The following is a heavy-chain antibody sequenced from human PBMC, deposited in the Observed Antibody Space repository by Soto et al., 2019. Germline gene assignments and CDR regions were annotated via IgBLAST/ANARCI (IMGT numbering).Heavy chain of an antibody. CDR2: IYTSGST. CDR1: GGCISSYC. CDR3: ARDIRYYDSSGYYFISDY. Sequence: PSETLSLTCTVSGGCISSYCWSWIRQPAGKGLEWIGRIYTSGSTNYNPSLKSRVTMSVDTSKNQFSLKLSSVTAADTAVYYCARDIRYYDSSGYYFISDYWGQGTLVTVSS. V-gene: IGHV4-4*07. D-gene: IGHD3-22*01. J-gene: IGHJ4*02.